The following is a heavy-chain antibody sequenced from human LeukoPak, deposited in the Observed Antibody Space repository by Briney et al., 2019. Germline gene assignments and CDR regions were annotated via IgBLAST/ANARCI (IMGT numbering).Heavy chain of an antibody. V-gene: IGHV3-7*01. Sequence: GGSLRLSCAASGLIFSNYWMSWVRQAPGKGLEWVANIKQDGSEEYYVDSVKGRFTISRDNAKNSLYLQMNSLRAEDTAVYYCARDRDWNYFDYWGQGTLVTVSS. CDR2: IKQDGSEE. CDR1: GLIFSNYW. D-gene: IGHD3/OR15-3a*01. J-gene: IGHJ4*02. CDR3: ARDRDWNYFDY.